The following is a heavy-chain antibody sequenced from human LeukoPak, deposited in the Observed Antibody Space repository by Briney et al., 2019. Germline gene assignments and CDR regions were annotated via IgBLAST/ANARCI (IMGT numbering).Heavy chain of an antibody. J-gene: IGHJ6*02. CDR2: ILYDGSNK. CDR3: ARVVAGSVYNYGMDV. D-gene: IGHD6-19*01. Sequence: GGSLRLSCAASGFTFSTYVMHWVRQAPGKGLQWVAVILYDGSNKYYADSVKGRFIISRDNSKNTLYLQINSLTAEDTAVYYCARVVAGSVYNYGMDVWGQGTTVTVSS. CDR1: GFTFSTYV. V-gene: IGHV3-30*01.